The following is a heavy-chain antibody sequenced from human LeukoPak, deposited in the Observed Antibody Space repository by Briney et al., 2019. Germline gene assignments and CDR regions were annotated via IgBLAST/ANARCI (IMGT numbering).Heavy chain of an antibody. CDR1: GFTFSSYW. V-gene: IGHV3-7*01. CDR2: IKQDGSEK. Sequence: RGSLRLSCAASGFTFSSYWMSWVRQAPGEGREWVANIKQDGSEKYYVDSVKGRFTISRDNAKNSLYLQMNSLRAEDTAVYYCVRTATFDYWGQGTLVTVTS. CDR3: VRTATFDY. D-gene: IGHD2-21*02. J-gene: IGHJ4*02.